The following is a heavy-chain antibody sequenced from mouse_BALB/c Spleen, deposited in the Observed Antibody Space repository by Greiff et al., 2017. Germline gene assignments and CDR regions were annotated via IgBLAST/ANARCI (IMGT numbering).Heavy chain of an antibody. CDR3: ARSAIYYYGSSYGDY. J-gene: IGHJ2*01. CDR1: GYSITSDYA. CDR2: ISYSGST. Sequence: EVQLQQSGPGLVKPSQSLSLTCTVTGYSITSDYAWNWIRQFPGNKLEWMGYISYSGSTSYNPSLKSRISITRDTSKNQFFLQLNSVTTEDTATYYCARSAIYYYGSSYGDYWGQGTTLTVSS. D-gene: IGHD1-1*01. V-gene: IGHV3-2*02.